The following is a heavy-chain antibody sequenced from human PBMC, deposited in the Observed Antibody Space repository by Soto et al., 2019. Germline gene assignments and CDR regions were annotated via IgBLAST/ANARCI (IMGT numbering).Heavy chain of an antibody. Sequence: QVQLVESGGGVVQPGRSLRLSCAASGFTFSSYAMHWVRQAPGKGLEWVAVISYDGSNKYYADSVKGRFTISRDNSKNTLYLQMNSLRAEDTAVYYCAREPLDGGKNFDYWGEGTLVTVSS. CDR3: AREPLDGGKNFDY. CDR1: GFTFSSYA. J-gene: IGHJ4*02. CDR2: ISYDGSNK. V-gene: IGHV3-30-3*01. D-gene: IGHD2-15*01.